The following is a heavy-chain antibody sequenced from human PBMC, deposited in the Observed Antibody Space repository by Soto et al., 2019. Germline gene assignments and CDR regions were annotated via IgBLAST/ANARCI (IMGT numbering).Heavy chain of an antibody. CDR3: AHSLIPNWGSRGAFDY. CDR2: IYWDDDK. J-gene: IGHJ4*02. V-gene: IGHV2-5*02. D-gene: IGHD7-27*01. CDR1: GFSLSTSGVG. Sequence: QITLKESGPTLVKPTQTLTLTCTFSGFSLSTSGVGVGWIRQPTGKALEWLALIYWDDDKRYSPSLKSRLTITKDTSKNHVVLTMTNMDPVDTATYYCAHSLIPNWGSRGAFDYWGQGTLVTVSS.